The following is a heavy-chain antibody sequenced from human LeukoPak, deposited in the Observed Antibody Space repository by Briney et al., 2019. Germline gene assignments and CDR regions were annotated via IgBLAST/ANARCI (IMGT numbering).Heavy chain of an antibody. CDR1: GFTFSSYS. D-gene: IGHD4-17*01. V-gene: IGHV3-21*01. J-gene: IGHJ4*02. CDR3: AREEGDYLIYYFDY. CDR2: ISSSSSYI. Sequence: GGSLRLSCAASGFTFSSYSMNWVRQAPGKGLEWVSSISSSSSYIYYADSVKGRFTISRDNAKNSLYLQMNSLRAEDTAVYYCAREEGDYLIYYFDYWGQGTLVTVSS.